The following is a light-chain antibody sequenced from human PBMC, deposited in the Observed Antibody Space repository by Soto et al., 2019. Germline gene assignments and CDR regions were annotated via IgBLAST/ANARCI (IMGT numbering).Light chain of an antibody. CDR1: QSVSGY. Sequence: EIVLTQSPATLSLSPGETATLSCRASQSVSGYIGWYPQKPGQAPRLLIYADSNRATGIPARFSGSGSGTDFTLTISSLEPEDFSVYYCQQRYNWPITFGQGTRLEI. CDR3: QQRYNWPIT. V-gene: IGKV3-11*01. CDR2: ADS. J-gene: IGKJ5*01.